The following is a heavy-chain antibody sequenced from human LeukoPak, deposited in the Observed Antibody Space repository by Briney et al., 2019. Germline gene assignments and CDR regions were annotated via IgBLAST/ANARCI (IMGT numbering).Heavy chain of an antibody. CDR3: ARGRVGVLSDYFDY. CDR1: GGSISSGGYS. D-gene: IGHD3-16*02. V-gene: IGHV4-30-2*01. CDR2: IYHSGST. J-gene: IGHJ4*02. Sequence: SQTLSLTCAVSGGSISSGGYSWSWIRQPPGKGLEWIGYIYHSGSTYYNPSLKSRVTISVDRSKNQFSLKLSSVTAADTAVYYCARGRVGVLSDYFDYWGQGTLGTVSS.